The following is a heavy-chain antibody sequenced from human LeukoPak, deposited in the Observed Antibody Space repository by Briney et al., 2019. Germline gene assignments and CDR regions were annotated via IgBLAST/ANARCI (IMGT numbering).Heavy chain of an antibody. V-gene: IGHV3-30*03. Sequence: GGSLRLSCAASGFTFSSYGMHWVRQAPGKGLEWVAVISYDGSNKYYADSVKGRFTISRDHSKNTLYLQMNSLRVEDTAVYYCAREMTATWYFDIWGRGTLVTVSS. CDR1: GFTFSSYG. CDR2: ISYDGSNK. J-gene: IGHJ2*01. CDR3: AREMTATWYFDI.